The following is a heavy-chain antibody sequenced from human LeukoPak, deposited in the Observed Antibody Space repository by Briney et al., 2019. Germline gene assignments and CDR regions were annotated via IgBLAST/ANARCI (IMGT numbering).Heavy chain of an antibody. CDR3: ARVKGICSGGSCYECDS. Sequence: TLSLTCTVSGGSISSADYYWTWIRQRPGKGLEWIVNIYYSGRTYYKPSLKSRVTISVDTSKNQFSLKLSSVTAADTAVYYCARVKGICSGGSCYECDSWGQGTLVTVSS. CDR2: IYYSGRT. D-gene: IGHD2-15*01. J-gene: IGHJ5*01. CDR1: GGSISSADYY. V-gene: IGHV4-31*03.